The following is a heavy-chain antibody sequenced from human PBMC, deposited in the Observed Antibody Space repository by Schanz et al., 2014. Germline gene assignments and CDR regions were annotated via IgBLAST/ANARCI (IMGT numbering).Heavy chain of an antibody. V-gene: IGHV1-69*04. CDR2: IIPNLGSA. J-gene: IGHJ5*02. CDR1: GDTLSSYG. D-gene: IGHD3-3*01. Sequence: QVQLVQSGAEGKKPGASVTVSCKASGDTLSSYGISWVRQAPGQGLEWMGRIIPNLGSANYAQKFQGRVTITADKSTSTVYMELSSLRSEDTAIYYCARGNTIFGVVILGWLDPWGQGTLVTVSS. CDR3: ARGNTIFGVVILGWLDP.